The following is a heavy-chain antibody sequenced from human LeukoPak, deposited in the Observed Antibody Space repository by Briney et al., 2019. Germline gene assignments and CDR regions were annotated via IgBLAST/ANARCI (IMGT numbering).Heavy chain of an antibody. Sequence: GGSLRLSCAASGFTFSDYYMSWIRQAPGKGLEWVSYISSSGSTIYYADSVKGRFTISRDNAKNSLYLQMNSLRAEDTAVYYCAKDREGIVVVPAGLDYWGQGTLVTVSS. V-gene: IGHV3-11*01. J-gene: IGHJ4*02. CDR3: AKDREGIVVVPAGLDY. CDR2: ISSSGSTI. CDR1: GFTFSDYY. D-gene: IGHD2-2*01.